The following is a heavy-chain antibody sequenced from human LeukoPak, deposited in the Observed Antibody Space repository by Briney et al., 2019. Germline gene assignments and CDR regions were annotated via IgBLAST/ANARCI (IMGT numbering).Heavy chain of an antibody. J-gene: IGHJ4*02. CDR3: ARGATTVTTGFDY. Sequence: GGSLRLSCAASGFTVSSNYMSWVRQAPGKGLEWVSVIYSGGSTYYAGSVKGRFTISRDNSKNTLYLQMNSLRAEDTAVYYCARGATTVTTGFDYWGQGTLVTVSS. CDR1: GFTVSSNY. V-gene: IGHV3-66*02. CDR2: IYSGGST. D-gene: IGHD4-17*01.